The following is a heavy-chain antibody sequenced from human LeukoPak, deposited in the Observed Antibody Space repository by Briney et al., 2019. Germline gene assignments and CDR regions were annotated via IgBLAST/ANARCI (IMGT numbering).Heavy chain of an antibody. Sequence: PSETLSLTCTVSGGSISSYYWSWIRQPPGKGVEWIGYIYYSGSTNYNPSLKSRVTISADTSKNQFSLKLSSVTAADTAVYYCARVEVTRTMGRGVKPLYWYFDLWGRGTLVTVSS. V-gene: IGHV4-59*01. J-gene: IGHJ2*01. CDR1: GGSISSYY. CDR3: ARVEVTRTMGRGVKPLYWYFDL. D-gene: IGHD3-10*01. CDR2: IYYSGST.